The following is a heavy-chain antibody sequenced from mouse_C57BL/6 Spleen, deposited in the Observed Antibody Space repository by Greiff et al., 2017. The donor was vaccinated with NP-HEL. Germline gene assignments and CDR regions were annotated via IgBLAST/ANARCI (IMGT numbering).Heavy chain of an antibody. CDR2: IDPSDSYT. Sequence: VQLQQPGAELVRPGTSVKLSCKASGYTFTSYWMHWVKQRPGQGLEWIGVIDPSDSYTNYNQKFKGKATLTVDTSSSTAYMQLSSLTSEDSAVYYCARRPIYYGNYNYAMDYWGQGTSVTVSS. CDR1: GYTFTSYW. D-gene: IGHD2-1*01. J-gene: IGHJ4*01. CDR3: ARRPIYYGNYNYAMDY. V-gene: IGHV1-59*01.